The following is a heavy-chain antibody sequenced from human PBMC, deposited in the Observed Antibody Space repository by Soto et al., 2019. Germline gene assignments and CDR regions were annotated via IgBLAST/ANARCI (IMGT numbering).Heavy chain of an antibody. V-gene: IGHV1-46*01. CDR2: INPSGGST. D-gene: IGHD3-22*01. CDR1: GYTFTNYY. CDR3: AREDLISMRDYYFTY. Sequence: GASVKVSCKASGYTFTNYYMHWVRQAPGQGLEWMGIINPSGGSTSYAQRFRGRVTMTRDTSTSTVYMDLSGLRSDDTAVYYCAREDLISMRDYYFTYWGQGTMVTVSS. J-gene: IGHJ4*02.